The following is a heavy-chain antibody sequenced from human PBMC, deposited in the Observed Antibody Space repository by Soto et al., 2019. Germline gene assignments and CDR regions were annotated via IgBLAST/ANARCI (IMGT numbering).Heavy chain of an antibody. V-gene: IGHV4-59*01. Sequence: SETLSLTCTVSGGSISSYYWSWIRQPPGKGLEWIGYIYYSGSTNYNPSLKSRVTISVDTSKNQFSLKLSSVTAADTAVYYCARLWKYSRKLRGEWFDPWGQGTLVTVSS. CDR2: IYYSGST. CDR3: ARLWKYSRKLRGEWFDP. D-gene: IGHD3-10*01. CDR1: GGSISSYY. J-gene: IGHJ5*02.